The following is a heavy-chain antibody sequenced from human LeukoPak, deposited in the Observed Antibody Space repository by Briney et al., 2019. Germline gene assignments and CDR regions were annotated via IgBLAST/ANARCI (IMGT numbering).Heavy chain of an antibody. V-gene: IGHV3-15*01. CDR3: TTAKHDRVWQWLVRGDYFDY. J-gene: IGHJ4*02. CDR2: IKSKTDGGTT. Sequence: TTGGSLRLSCAASGFTFINAWMSWVRQAPGKGLEWVGRIKSKTDGGTTDYAAPVKGRFTISRDDSKNTLYLQMNSLKTEDTAVYYCTTAKHDRVWQWLVRGDYFDYWGQGTLVTVSS. CDR1: GFTFINAW. D-gene: IGHD6-19*01.